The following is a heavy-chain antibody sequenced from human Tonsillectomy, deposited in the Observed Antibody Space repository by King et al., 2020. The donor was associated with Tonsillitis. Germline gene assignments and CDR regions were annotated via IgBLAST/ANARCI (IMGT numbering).Heavy chain of an antibody. Sequence: QLVQSGAEVKKPGSSLKVSCKASGGTFNNYGISWVRQAPGQGLEWMGGIIPIFGATTYAQKFQGRVTITADESTRTAYMELSSLRSDDTAGYYCARRGIINYGMDVWGQGTTVIVSS. CDR1: GGTFNNYG. CDR3: ARRGIINYGMDV. J-gene: IGHJ6*02. V-gene: IGHV1-69*01. D-gene: IGHD2-15*01. CDR2: IIPIFGAT.